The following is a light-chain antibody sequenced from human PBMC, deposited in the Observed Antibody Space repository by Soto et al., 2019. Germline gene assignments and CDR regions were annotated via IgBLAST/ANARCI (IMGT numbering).Light chain of an antibody. J-gene: IGKJ1*01. Sequence: EIVMTQSPVTLSVSPGERATLSCRASQSVRSNLAWYQQKPGQAPSLLIYGAFTRATGIPTRFSGTGSGTEFTLNISSLQSEDFALYYCQQYNDWPLTFGQGTKVDI. CDR3: QQYNDWPLT. CDR2: GAF. CDR1: QSVRSN. V-gene: IGKV3-15*01.